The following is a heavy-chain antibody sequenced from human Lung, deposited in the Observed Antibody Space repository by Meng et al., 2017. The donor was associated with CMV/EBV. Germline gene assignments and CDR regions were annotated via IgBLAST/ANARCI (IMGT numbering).Heavy chain of an antibody. V-gene: IGHV3-21*01. CDR3: ARAPEGDGYNIDY. J-gene: IGHJ4*02. CDR1: GSTSSSDS. D-gene: IGHD5-24*01. Sequence: SCAASGSTSSSDSLNWVRQAPGKGLEWVSSISSSSSYIYYADSVKGRFTISRDNAKNSLYLQLNSLRAEDTAVYYCARAPEGDGYNIDYWGQGTXVTVSS. CDR2: ISSSSSYI.